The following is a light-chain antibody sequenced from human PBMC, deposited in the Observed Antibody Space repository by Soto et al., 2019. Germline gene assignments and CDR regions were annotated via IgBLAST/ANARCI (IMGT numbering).Light chain of an antibody. V-gene: IGLV1-40*01. J-gene: IGLJ3*02. CDR1: SSNIGAGYD. CDR3: QSYDSSAWV. CDR2: GNS. Sequence: QSVLTQPPSVSGAPGQRVTISCTGRSSNIGAGYDVHWYQQLPGTAPKLLIYGNSNRPSGVPDRFSGSKSGTSASLAITGLQAEDEADYYCQSYDSSAWVFGGGTQQTV.